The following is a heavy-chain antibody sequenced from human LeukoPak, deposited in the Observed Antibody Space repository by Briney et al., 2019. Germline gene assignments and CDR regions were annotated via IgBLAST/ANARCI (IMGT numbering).Heavy chain of an antibody. CDR2: ISWNSGSI. CDR3: AKAAFDAFDI. Sequence: GGSLRLSCATSGFTFDDYAMHGVRQAPGKGLEWVSGISWNSGSIGYADSVKGRFTISRDNAKNSLYLQMNSLRAEDTALYYCAKAAFDAFDIWGQGTMVTVSS. V-gene: IGHV3-9*01. CDR1: GFTFDDYA. J-gene: IGHJ3*02. D-gene: IGHD6-25*01.